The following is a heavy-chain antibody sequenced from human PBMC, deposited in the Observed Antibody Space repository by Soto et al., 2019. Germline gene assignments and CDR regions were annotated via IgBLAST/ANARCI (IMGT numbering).Heavy chain of an antibody. CDR3: ARMVVNSAMGYFDY. V-gene: IGHV5-51*01. Sequence: PGESLKISCKGSGHNFNTNWIGWLRQMPGKGLEWMGIIYPGDSDTRYSPSFQGQVTISADKSSSTAYLQWSSLKASDTAMYYCARMVVNSAMGYFDYWGQGTLVTVSS. CDR1: GHNFNTNW. D-gene: IGHD5-18*01. J-gene: IGHJ4*02. CDR2: IYPGDSDT.